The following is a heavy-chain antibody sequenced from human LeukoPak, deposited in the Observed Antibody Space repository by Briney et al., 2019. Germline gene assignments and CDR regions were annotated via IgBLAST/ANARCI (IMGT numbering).Heavy chain of an antibody. CDR2: ISGSGGGT. CDR1: GFTFSSYA. CDR3: ARQGSPYFYNGVDV. D-gene: IGHD6-13*01. V-gene: IGHV3-23*01. J-gene: IGHJ6*02. Sequence: GGSLRLSCAASGFTFSSYAMSWVRQAPGKGLEWVSAISGSGGGTYYADSVKGRFTISRDNSKNTLYLQMNSLRAEDTAVYYCARQGSPYFYNGVDVWGQGTTVTVSS.